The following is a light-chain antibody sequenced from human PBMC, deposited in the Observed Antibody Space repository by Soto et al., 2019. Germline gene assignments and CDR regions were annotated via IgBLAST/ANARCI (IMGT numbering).Light chain of an antibody. CDR1: SGHSSYA. V-gene: IGLV4-69*01. Sequence: QLVLTQSPSASASVKLTCTLSSGHSSYAIAWHQQQPEKGPRYLMKLNSDGSHSKGDGIPDRFSGSSSGAERYLTISSLQYEDEADYYCQTGGAGSPFGGGTKLTVL. CDR3: QTGGAGSP. J-gene: IGLJ2*01. CDR2: LNSDGSH.